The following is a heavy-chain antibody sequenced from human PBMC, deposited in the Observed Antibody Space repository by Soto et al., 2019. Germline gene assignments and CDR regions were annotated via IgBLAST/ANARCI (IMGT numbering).Heavy chain of an antibody. CDR2: ISDSGATT. CDR1: CLPFGENA. CDR3: AKEDTSSGSLDY. J-gene: IGHJ4*02. Sequence: GGSLRLSCAASCLPFGENAMSWVRQAQGKGLEWVSGISDSGATTYYADSVRGRFTISRDNSKNTLYLQMKSLRAEDSASYYRAKEDTSSGSLDYWGQGALVTVSS. V-gene: IGHV3-23*01. D-gene: IGHD6-19*01.